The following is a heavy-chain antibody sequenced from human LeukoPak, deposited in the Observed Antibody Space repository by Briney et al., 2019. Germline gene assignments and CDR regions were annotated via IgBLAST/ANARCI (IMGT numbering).Heavy chain of an antibody. J-gene: IGHJ4*02. V-gene: IGHV1-2*02. D-gene: IGHD2-15*01. CDR3: VRSGRTARF. CDR1: GYNFAGFY. CDR2: ISPKSGAT. Sequence: ASVKVSCKASGYNFAGFYIFWVRQAPGQGLECVGWISPKSGATSCLQNFQGRVTMTRDTSINTVYMELRGLRYDDTAVYYCVRSGRTARFWGQGTLVTVSS.